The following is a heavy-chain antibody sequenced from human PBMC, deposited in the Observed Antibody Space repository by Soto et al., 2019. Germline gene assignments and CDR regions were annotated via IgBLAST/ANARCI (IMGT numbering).Heavy chain of an antibody. CDR2: IYYSGST. J-gene: IGHJ5*02. D-gene: IGHD6-13*01. V-gene: IGHV4-30-4*01. CDR1: VGSISSGDYY. Sequence: PSETLSLTCTVSVGSISSGDYYLSWIRQPPGKGLEWIGYIYYSGSTYYNPSLKSRVTISLDTSKNQFSLKLSYVTAADTAVYYCARMDIPAAGPDHWGQGTLVTVSS. CDR3: ARMDIPAAGPDH.